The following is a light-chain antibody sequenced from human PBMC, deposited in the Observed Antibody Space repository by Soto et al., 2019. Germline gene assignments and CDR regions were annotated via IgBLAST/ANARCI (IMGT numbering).Light chain of an antibody. CDR2: ATT. V-gene: IGKV3-11*01. J-gene: IGKJ2*01. CDR3: QQRTHWPPYT. CDR1: QSVSSD. Sequence: IVLTQSPATLSLSPGERATLSCRASQSVSSDLAWYQQKTGQGPRLLIFATTTRATGIPARFSGSGSGTDFTLTISSLEPEDFAVYYCQQRTHWPPYTFGQGTRLEIK.